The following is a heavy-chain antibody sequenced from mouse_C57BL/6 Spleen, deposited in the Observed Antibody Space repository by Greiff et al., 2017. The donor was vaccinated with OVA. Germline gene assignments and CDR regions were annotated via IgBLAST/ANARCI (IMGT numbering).Heavy chain of an antibody. J-gene: IGHJ2*01. CDR2: IHPNSGST. D-gene: IGHD4-1*01. CDR3: ARGTANWDYFDY. V-gene: IGHV1-64*01. CDR1: GYTFTSYW. Sequence: QVQLKQPGAELVKPGASVKLSCKASGYTFTSYWMHWVKQRPGQGLEWIGMIHPNSGSTNYNEKFKSKATLTVDKSSSTAYMQLSSLTSEDSAVYYCARGTANWDYFDYWGQGTTLTVSS.